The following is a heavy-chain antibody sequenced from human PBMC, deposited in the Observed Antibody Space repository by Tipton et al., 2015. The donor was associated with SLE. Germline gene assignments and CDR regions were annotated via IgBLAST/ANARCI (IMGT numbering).Heavy chain of an antibody. CDR3: AKERITGTTMYYYGMDV. Sequence: SLRLSCVASGFGFSSYWMSWVRQVPGEGLEWVANMNQDGNEKYYVDSVKGRFTISRDNAKNSLFLQMNSLRSEDTALYYCAKERITGTTMYYYGMDVWGQGTTVTVSS. CDR2: MNQDGNEK. V-gene: IGHV3-7*03. J-gene: IGHJ6*02. CDR1: GFGFSSYW. D-gene: IGHD1-7*01.